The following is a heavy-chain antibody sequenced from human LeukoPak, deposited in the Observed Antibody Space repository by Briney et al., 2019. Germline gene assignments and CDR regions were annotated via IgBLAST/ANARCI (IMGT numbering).Heavy chain of an antibody. CDR1: GFTFASYA. Sequence: GGSLRLSCAASGFTFASYAMTWVRQAPGKGLEWVSFISADGSTYYADSVKGRFTISRDNSRDTFFLEMNSLRAEDTALYYCVACSSASCYGDRFDPWGQGTLVTVSS. J-gene: IGHJ5*02. CDR2: ISADGST. D-gene: IGHD2-2*01. V-gene: IGHV3-23*01. CDR3: VACSSASCYGDRFDP.